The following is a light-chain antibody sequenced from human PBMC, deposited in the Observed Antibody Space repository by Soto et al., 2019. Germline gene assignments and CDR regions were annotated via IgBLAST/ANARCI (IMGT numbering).Light chain of an antibody. CDR2: GAS. CDR1: QSVSSSY. Sequence: EIVLTQSPGTLSLSPGERATLSCRASQSVSSSYLAWYQQKPGQAPRLLIYGASSRATGIPDRFSGSGSETDFTLTISRLEPEDFAVYYCQQYVSSPLTFGQGTKVEIK. CDR3: QQYVSSPLT. J-gene: IGKJ1*01. V-gene: IGKV3-20*01.